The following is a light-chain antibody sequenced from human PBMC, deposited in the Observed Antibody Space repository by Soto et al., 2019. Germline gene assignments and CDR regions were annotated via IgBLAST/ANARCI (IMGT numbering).Light chain of an antibody. J-gene: IGKJ2*01. CDR3: QQSYSPPKYT. Sequence: IQLTKSPSSLSASVGDRVTITCLASQNIDTYLNWYQHRPGKAPNLLIHTASRLQTGVPSRFGGSGSGTDFTLTIYGLQPDDFATYYCQQSYSPPKYTFGQGTKVDIX. V-gene: IGKV1-39*01. CDR1: QNIDTY. CDR2: TAS.